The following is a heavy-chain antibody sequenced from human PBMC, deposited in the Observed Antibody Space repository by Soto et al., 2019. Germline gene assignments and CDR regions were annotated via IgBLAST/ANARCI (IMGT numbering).Heavy chain of an antibody. D-gene: IGHD6-19*01. CDR1: GFTFSNYA. J-gene: IGHJ4*02. Sequence: VGSLRLSGAASGFTFSNYAMSCVRQAPGKGLEWVSAISGNGDATYYADSVKGRVTISRDNSKNTLFLQMNSLRAEDTAVYYCAIPSGLTVTGPDYWGQGTLVTVSS. CDR2: ISGNGDAT. V-gene: IGHV3-23*01. CDR3: AIPSGLTVTGPDY.